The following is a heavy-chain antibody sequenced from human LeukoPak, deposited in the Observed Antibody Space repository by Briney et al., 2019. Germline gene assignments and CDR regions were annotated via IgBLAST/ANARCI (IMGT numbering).Heavy chain of an antibody. CDR2: IHSSGYT. D-gene: IGHD1-26*01. Sequence: PSETLSLTCTVSGGSISGYYWSWIQQPPGQGLEWIAYIHSSGYTNYNPSLKSRVTISVDTSKNQFSLKVTSVTAADTAMYYCTKRQGPTSGSYDYFDPWGQGTLVTVSS. V-gene: IGHV4-4*09. CDR3: TKRQGPTSGSYDYFDP. CDR1: GGSISGYY. J-gene: IGHJ5*02.